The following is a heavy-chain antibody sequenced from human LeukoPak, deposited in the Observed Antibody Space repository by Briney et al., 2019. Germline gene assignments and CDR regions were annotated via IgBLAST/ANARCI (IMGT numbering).Heavy chain of an antibody. V-gene: IGHV1-46*01. J-gene: IGHJ4*02. CDR2: INPGGDYT. CDR1: GYSFRSYY. D-gene: IGHD6-6*01. Sequence: ASVTVSFKASGYSFRSYYINWVRQAPGQGLEWMGLINPGGDYTKYAQTFQGRVTMTRDTSTNTVYMHLSSLRSEDTAIYYCAREGSRSSLGGYGYWGQGTPVTVSS. CDR3: AREGSRSSLGGYGY.